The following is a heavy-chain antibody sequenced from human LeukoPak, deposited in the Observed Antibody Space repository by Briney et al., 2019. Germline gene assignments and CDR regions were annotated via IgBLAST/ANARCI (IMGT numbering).Heavy chain of an antibody. V-gene: IGHV4-34*01. CDR3: ARVRTIGAVVNYYYYYMDV. CDR2: INHSGST. D-gene: IGHD2-8*01. CDR1: GGSFSGYY. J-gene: IGHJ6*03. Sequence: PSETLSLTCAVYGGSFSGYYWSWIRQPPGKGLEWIGEINHSGSTNYNPSLKSRVTISVDTSKNQFSLKLSSVTAADTAVYYCARVRTIGAVVNYYYYYMDVWGKGTTVTVSS.